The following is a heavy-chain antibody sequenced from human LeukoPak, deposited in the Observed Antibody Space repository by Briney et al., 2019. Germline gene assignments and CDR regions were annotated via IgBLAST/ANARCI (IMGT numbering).Heavy chain of an antibody. D-gene: IGHD2/OR15-2a*01. CDR1: GFAFGNFW. V-gene: IGHV3-7*01. Sequence: GGSLRLSCAASGFAFGNFWMTWVRQAPGKGLEWVANVRRDESQIHYLDSVKGRFTISRDNAKNSLFLQMNSLRVEDTAVYYCARDSSPYDSTSYYDAFDIWGQGTMVTVSS. CDR3: ARDSSPYDSTSYYDAFDI. J-gene: IGHJ3*02. CDR2: VRRDESQI.